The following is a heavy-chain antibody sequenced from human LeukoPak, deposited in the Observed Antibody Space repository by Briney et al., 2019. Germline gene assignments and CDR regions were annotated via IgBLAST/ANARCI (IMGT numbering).Heavy chain of an antibody. V-gene: IGHV3-53*01. J-gene: IGHJ4*02. D-gene: IGHD4/OR15-4a*01. CDR1: GFTVSSDS. Sequence: GGSLGLSCTVSGFTVSSDSMSWVRQAPGKGLEWVSFIHSGGSTHYSDSVKGRFTISRDNSKNTLYLQMNSLRAEDTAVYYCARRAGAYSHPYDYWGQGTLVTVSS. CDR3: ARRAGAYSHPYDY. CDR2: IHSGGST.